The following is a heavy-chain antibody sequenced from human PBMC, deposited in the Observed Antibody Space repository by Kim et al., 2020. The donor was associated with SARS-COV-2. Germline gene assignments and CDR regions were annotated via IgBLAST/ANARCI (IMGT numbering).Heavy chain of an antibody. Sequence: SETLSLTCAVYGGSFSGYYWSWIRQPPGKGLEWIGEINHSGSTNYNPSLKSRVTISVDTSKNQFSLKLSSVTAADTAVYYCARGRWDSYGRFDYWGQGTLVTVSS. CDR3: ARGRWDSYGRFDY. J-gene: IGHJ4*02. D-gene: IGHD5-18*01. CDR1: GGSFSGYY. V-gene: IGHV4-34*01. CDR2: INHSGST.